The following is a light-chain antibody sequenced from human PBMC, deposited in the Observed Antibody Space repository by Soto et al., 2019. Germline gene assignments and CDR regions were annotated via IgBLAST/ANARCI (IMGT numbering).Light chain of an antibody. CDR2: DAS. Sequence: EIVMTQSPATLSVSPGERDTLSCRASQSVSSNLAWYQQKPGQAPRLLIHDASTRATGTPARFSGSGSGTEFTLTISSLQSEDSAVYYCQQYNNWRTFGQGTKVEIK. CDR3: QQYNNWRT. J-gene: IGKJ1*01. V-gene: IGKV3-15*01. CDR1: QSVSSN.